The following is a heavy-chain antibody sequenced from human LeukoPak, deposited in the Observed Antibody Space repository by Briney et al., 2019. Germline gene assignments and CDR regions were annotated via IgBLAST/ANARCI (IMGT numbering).Heavy chain of an antibody. J-gene: IGHJ4*02. Sequence: GGSLRLSCAASGFTFSSYSMNWVRQAPGKGLEWVSSISSSSSYIYYPDSVKGRFTISRDNAKNSLYLKMNSLRAEDPAVYYCARSAAAGTFFDYWGQGTLVTVSS. D-gene: IGHD6-13*01. CDR2: ISSSSSYI. V-gene: IGHV3-21*01. CDR3: ARSAAAGTFFDY. CDR1: GFTFSSYS.